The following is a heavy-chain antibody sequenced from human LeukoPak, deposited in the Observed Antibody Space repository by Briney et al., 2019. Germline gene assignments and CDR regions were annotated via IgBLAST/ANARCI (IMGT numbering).Heavy chain of an antibody. Sequence: PGGSLRLSCAASGFTFSSYGVHWVRQAPGKGLEWVAVIWYDGSNKYYADSVKGRFTISRDNSKNTLYLQMNSLRAEDTAVYYCAKADYDFWSGYYPAWYYYGMDVWGQGTTVTVSS. J-gene: IGHJ6*02. CDR3: AKADYDFWSGYYPAWYYYGMDV. V-gene: IGHV3-33*06. D-gene: IGHD3-3*01. CDR2: IWYDGSNK. CDR1: GFTFSSYG.